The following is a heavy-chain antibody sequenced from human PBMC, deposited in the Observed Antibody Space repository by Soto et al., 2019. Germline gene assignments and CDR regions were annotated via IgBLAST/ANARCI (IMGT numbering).Heavy chain of an antibody. Sequence: PSETMSLTCTVSGGSISSYYWSWIRQPPGKGLEWIGYIYYSGSTNYNPSLKSRVTISVDTSKSPFSLKLSSVTAADTAVYYCAKDSGYNYGYFRWFDPWGQGTLVTVSS. V-gene: IGHV4-59*01. D-gene: IGHD5-18*01. CDR1: GGSISSYY. CDR2: IYYSGST. J-gene: IGHJ5*02. CDR3: AKDSGYNYGYFRWFDP.